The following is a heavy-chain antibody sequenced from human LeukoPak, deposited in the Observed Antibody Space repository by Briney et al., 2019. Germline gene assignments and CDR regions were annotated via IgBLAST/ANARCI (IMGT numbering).Heavy chain of an antibody. CDR2: ISYSGST. V-gene: IGHV4-39*07. Sequence: PSETLSLTCTVSGGSISSSSYYWGWIRQPPGKGLEWIGSISYSGSTYYNPSLKSRVTISVDTSKNQFSLKLSSVTAADTAVYYCASLYGSGKRWVDPWGQGTLVTVSS. CDR1: GGSISSSSYY. J-gene: IGHJ5*02. CDR3: ASLYGSGKRWVDP. D-gene: IGHD3-10*01.